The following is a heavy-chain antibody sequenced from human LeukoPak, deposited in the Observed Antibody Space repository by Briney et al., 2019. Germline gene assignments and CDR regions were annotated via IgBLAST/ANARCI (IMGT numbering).Heavy chain of an antibody. CDR2: ISYDVSNK. J-gene: IGHJ4*02. CDR3: AKDLNPYSGSYYYFDY. Sequence: GRSLRLSCAASGFTFSSYGMHWVRQAPGKGLEWVAVISYDVSNKYYADSVKGRFTISRDNSKNTLYLQMNSLRAEDTAVYYCAKDLNPYSGSYYYFDYWGQGTLVTVSS. CDR1: GFTFSSYG. V-gene: IGHV3-30*18. D-gene: IGHD1-26*01.